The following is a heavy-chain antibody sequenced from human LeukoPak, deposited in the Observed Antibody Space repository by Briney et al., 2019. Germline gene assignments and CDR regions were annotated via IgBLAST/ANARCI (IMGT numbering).Heavy chain of an antibody. D-gene: IGHD2-15*01. V-gene: IGHV5-10-1*01. Sequence: GESLKISCKGSGYSFTSYWISWVRQMPGKGLEWMGRIDPRDSYTNYSPSFQGHVTISADKSISTAYLQWSSLKASGTAMYYCARHCGYCSGGSCYCYYGMDVWGQGTTVTVSS. J-gene: IGHJ6*02. CDR2: IDPRDSYT. CDR1: GYSFTSYW. CDR3: ARHCGYCSGGSCYCYYGMDV.